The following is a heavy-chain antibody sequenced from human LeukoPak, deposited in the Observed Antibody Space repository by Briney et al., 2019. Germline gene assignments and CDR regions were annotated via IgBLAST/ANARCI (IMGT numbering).Heavy chain of an antibody. V-gene: IGHV1-46*01. Sequence: GASVKVSCKASGYTFTSYYMHWVRQAPGQGLEWMGIINPSGGTTTYAQKFQGRLTMTRDMSTSTVYMELSSLRSDDTAVYYCARDRGTLRYFDWLSPGPWGQGTLVTVSS. CDR3: ARDRGTLRYFDWLSPGP. J-gene: IGHJ5*02. CDR1: GYTFTSYY. CDR2: INPSGGTT. D-gene: IGHD3-9*01.